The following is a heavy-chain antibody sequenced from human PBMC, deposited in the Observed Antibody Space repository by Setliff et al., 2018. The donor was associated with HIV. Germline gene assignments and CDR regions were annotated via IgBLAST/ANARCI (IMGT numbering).Heavy chain of an antibody. CDR2: AHYSGAI. V-gene: IGHV4-39*02. J-gene: IGHJ4*02. D-gene: IGHD3-3*01. CDR3: ARPSFGIGGGANFDS. CDR1: GASTSDNIYY. Sequence: PSETLSLTCSVTGASTSDNIYYWGWIRHSPGKGLEWIASAHYSGAIFYNPSPKSRVTMSVDTSGSRFSLKLTSVTAADTAVYYCARPSFGIGGGANFDSWGRGTLVTVSS.